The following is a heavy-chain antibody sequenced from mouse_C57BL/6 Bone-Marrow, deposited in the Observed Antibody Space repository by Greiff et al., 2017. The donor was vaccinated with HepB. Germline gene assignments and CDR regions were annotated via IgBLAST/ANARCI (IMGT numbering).Heavy chain of an antibody. Sequence: QVQLQQPGAELVKPGASVQMSCKASGYTFTSYWITWVKQRPGQGLEWIGDIYPGSGSTNYNEKFKSKATLTVDTASSTAYMPLSSLTAEDSAVYYCVNYEAIDYWGQGTSVTVSS. J-gene: IGHJ4*01. D-gene: IGHD2-1*01. CDR2: IYPGSGST. CDR1: GYTFTSYW. CDR3: VNYEAIDY. V-gene: IGHV1-55*01.